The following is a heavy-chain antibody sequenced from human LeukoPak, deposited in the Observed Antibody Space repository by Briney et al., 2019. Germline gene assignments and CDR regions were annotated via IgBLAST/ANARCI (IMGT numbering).Heavy chain of an antibody. Sequence: ASVKVSCKVSGYTLTELSMHWLRQAPGKGLEWMGGFDPEDGETIYAQKFQGRVTMTEDTSTDTAYMELSSLRSEDTAVYYCATVLAEMVYGDAFDIWGQGTMVTVSS. J-gene: IGHJ3*02. D-gene: IGHD2-8*01. V-gene: IGHV1-24*01. CDR3: ATVLAEMVYGDAFDI. CDR2: FDPEDGET. CDR1: GYTLTELS.